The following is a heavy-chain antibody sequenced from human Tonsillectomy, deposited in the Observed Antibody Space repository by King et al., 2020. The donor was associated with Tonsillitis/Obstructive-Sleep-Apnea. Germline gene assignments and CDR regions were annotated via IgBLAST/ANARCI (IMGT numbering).Heavy chain of an antibody. CDR1: GFTFSGSA. D-gene: IGHD2-2*01. CDR2: IRSKANSYAT. Sequence: QLVQSGGGLVQPGGSLKLSCAASGFTFSGSAMHWVRQASGKGLEWVGRIRSKANSYATAYAASVKGRFNISRDDSQNTAYLQMNSLKTEDTAVYYCIRHGGDCSSTSCFYDYWGQGTLVTVSS. J-gene: IGHJ4*02. CDR3: IRHGGDCSSTSCFYDY. V-gene: IGHV3-73*01.